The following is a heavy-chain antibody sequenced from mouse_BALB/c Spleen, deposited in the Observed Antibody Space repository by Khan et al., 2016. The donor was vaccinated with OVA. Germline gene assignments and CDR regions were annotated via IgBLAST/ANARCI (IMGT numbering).Heavy chain of an antibody. J-gene: IGHJ3*01. CDR3: ARRNYFGYTLAY. Sequence: QVQLQQSGAELARPGASVKLSCKASGYTFTDYYINWVKQRTGQGLEWIGEISPGSGDTYYNERFKGKATLTADKSSSTAYLLLSSLTSEASAVYFCARRNYFGYTLAYWGQGTLVTVSA. CDR2: ISPGSGDT. V-gene: IGHV1-77*01. CDR1: GYTFTDYY. D-gene: IGHD1-2*01.